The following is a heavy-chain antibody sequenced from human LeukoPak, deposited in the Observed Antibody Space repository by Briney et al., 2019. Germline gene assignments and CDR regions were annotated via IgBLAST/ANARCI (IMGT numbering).Heavy chain of an antibody. CDR2: ISAYNGHT. J-gene: IGHJ4*02. CDR1: GYTFSNYG. CDR3: ARDLGGNPELFDF. Sequence: ASVKVSCKTSGYTFSNYGISWVRQAPGQGLEWLGWISAYNGHTSFAQKVQGRVDMTTDTPTTTAYLELRSLRSDDTAVYFCARDLGGNPELFDFWGQGTLVTVSS. D-gene: IGHD4-23*01. V-gene: IGHV1-18*01.